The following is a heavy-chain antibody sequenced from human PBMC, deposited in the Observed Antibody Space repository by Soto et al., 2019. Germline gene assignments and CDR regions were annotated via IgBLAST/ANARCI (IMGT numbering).Heavy chain of an antibody. CDR1: GYTFTSYY. J-gene: IGHJ6*02. V-gene: IGHV1-46*01. D-gene: IGHD3-10*01. Sequence: QVQLVQSGAEVKKPGASVKVSCKASGYTFTSYYMHWVRQAPGQGLEWMGIINPSGGSTSYAQKFQGRVTMTRDTSTSTAYMELSSLRSEDTAVYYCARDYYYGSGSPNYYYGMDVWGQGTTVTVSS. CDR2: INPSGGST. CDR3: ARDYYYGSGSPNYYYGMDV.